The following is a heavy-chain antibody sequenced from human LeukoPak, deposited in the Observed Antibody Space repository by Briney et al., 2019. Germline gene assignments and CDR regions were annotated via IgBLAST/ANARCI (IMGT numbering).Heavy chain of an antibody. V-gene: IGHV4-39*07. Sequence: PSETLSLTCTVSGGSISSSSYYWGWIRQPPGKGLEWIGSTYYSGSTYYNPSLKSRVTISVDTSKNQFSLKLSSVTAADTAVYYCARAGYSGSRGYFDYWGQGTLVTVSS. CDR3: ARAGYSGSRGYFDY. CDR1: GGSISSSSYY. CDR2: TYYSGST. J-gene: IGHJ4*02. D-gene: IGHD1-26*01.